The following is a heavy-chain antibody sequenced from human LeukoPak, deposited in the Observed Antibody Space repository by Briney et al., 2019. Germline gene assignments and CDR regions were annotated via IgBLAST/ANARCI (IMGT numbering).Heavy chain of an antibody. D-gene: IGHD3-3*01. J-gene: IGHJ4*02. CDR2: ISSSSSYI. CDR3: ARDTAVFWSGFDY. V-gene: IGHV3-21*01. CDR1: GFTFSSYS. Sequence: GGSLRLSCAASGFTFSSYSMNRVRQAPGKGLEWVSSISSSSSYIYYADSVKGRFTISRDNAKNSLYLQMNSLRAEDTAVYYCARDTAVFWSGFDYWGQGTLVTVSS.